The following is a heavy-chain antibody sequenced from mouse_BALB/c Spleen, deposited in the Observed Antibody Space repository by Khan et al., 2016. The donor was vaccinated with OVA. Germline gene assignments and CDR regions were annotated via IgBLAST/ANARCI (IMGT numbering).Heavy chain of an antibody. Sequence: QVQLQQSGPELVKPGASVRISCKASGYTFTTYYIHWVKQRPGQGLQWIGWIYPGSVNTQYNEQLKGKATLTADKSSSTAYMHLSRLTSEDSAVYFCARDDYFVGDAMDYWGQGTSVTVSS. CDR1: GYTFTTYY. J-gene: IGHJ4*01. D-gene: IGHD2-4*01. CDR3: ARDDYFVGDAMDY. CDR2: IYPGSVNT. V-gene: IGHV1S56*01.